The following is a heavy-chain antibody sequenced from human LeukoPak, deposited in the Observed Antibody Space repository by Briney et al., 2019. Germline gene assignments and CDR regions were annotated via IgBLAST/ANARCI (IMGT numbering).Heavy chain of an antibody. CDR3: AKVGRGDDYVWGSYQAY. CDR1: GFTFSSYA. D-gene: IGHD3-16*02. J-gene: IGHJ4*02. CDR2: ISDSGGST. Sequence: GGSLRLSCAASGFTFSSYAMSWVRQAPGKGLEWVSAISDSGGSTYYADSVKGRFTISRDNSKNTLYLQMNSLRAEDTAVYYCAKVGRGDDYVWGSYQAYWGQGTLVTVSS. V-gene: IGHV3-23*01.